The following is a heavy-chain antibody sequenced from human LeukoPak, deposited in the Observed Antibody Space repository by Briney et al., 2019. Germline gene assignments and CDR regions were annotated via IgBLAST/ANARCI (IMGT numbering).Heavy chain of an antibody. CDR2: INSDGNSI. V-gene: IGHV3-74*03. Sequence: GGSLRLSCAASGFTISSYWMHWVRQAPGKGLVWVSRINSDGNSITYADSVKGRFTISRDNAKNTLYLQMNSLRAEDTAVYYCAREVLRGASCQDYWGQGTLVTVSS. J-gene: IGHJ4*02. CDR1: GFTISSYW. CDR3: AREVLRGASCQDY. D-gene: IGHD2-15*01.